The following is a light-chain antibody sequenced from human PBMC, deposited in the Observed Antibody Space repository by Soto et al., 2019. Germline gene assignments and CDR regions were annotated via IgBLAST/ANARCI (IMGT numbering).Light chain of an antibody. CDR2: DAS. CDR1: QSVSSY. Sequence: EIVLTQSPATLSLSPGERATLSCRASQSVSSYLAWYQQKPGQAPRLLIYDASNRATGIPARFSGSGSGTDFTLTISSLEPEPFAVYCCQQRSNWSITFGQGTRLEIK. V-gene: IGKV3-11*01. CDR3: QQRSNWSIT. J-gene: IGKJ5*01.